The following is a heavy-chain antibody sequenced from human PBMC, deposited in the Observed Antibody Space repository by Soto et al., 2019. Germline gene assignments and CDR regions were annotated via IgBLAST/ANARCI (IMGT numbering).Heavy chain of an antibody. CDR2: IYHSGST. D-gene: IGHD6-25*01. CDR3: ARAALTWWFDP. J-gene: IGHJ5*02. CDR1: GGSTSSGGYS. Sequence: SETLSLTCAVSGGSTSSGGYSWSWIRQPPGKGLEWIGYIYHSGSTYYNPSLKSRVTISVDRSKNQFSLKLSSVTAADTAVYYCARAALTWWFDPWGQGTLVTVSS. V-gene: IGHV4-30-2*01.